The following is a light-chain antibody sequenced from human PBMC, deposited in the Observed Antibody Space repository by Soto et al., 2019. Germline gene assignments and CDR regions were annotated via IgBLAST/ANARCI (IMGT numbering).Light chain of an antibody. CDR2: DVS. V-gene: IGLV2-14*01. Sequence: QSALTQPASVSGSPGQSITISFVGTSGDIGDYNYVSWYQQHPGKVPKVIIYDVSNRPSGVSYRFSGTKSGNTASLTVSGLQAEDEADYYCCSYTRSGTIIFGTGTKLTVL. CDR3: CSYTRSGTII. J-gene: IGLJ1*01. CDR1: SGDIGDYNY.